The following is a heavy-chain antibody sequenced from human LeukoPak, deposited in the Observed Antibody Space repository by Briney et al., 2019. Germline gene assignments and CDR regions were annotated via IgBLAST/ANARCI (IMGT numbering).Heavy chain of an antibody. J-gene: IGHJ5*02. CDR1: GGSISSYY. V-gene: IGHV4-59*08. CDR3: ARSPPMVRGVIGNWFDP. CDR2: IYYSGST. Sequence: MASETLSLTCTVSGGSISSYYWSWIRQPPGKGLEWIGYIYYSGSTNYNPSLKSRVTISVDTSKNQFSLKLSSVTAADTAVYYCARSPPMVRGVIGNWFDPWGQGTLVTVSS. D-gene: IGHD3-10*01.